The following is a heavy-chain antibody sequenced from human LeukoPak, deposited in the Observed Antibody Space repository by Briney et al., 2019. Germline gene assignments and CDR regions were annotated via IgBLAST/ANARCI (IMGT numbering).Heavy chain of an antibody. J-gene: IGHJ6*02. CDR2: ISYDGRNE. D-gene: IGHD1-26*01. CDR3: AKGVGLGGMDV. V-gene: IGHV3-30*18. Sequence: PGGSLRLSCAASGFIYNRYGMHWVRQAPGKGLEWVAVISYDGRNEYYTDSVKGRFTISRDNSKNTVYLQMSSLRTEDTAVYYCAKGVGLGGMDVWGQGTTVIVS. CDR1: GFIYNRYG.